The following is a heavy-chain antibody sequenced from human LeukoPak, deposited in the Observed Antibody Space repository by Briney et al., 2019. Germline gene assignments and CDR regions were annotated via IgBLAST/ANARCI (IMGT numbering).Heavy chain of an antibody. J-gene: IGHJ4*02. CDR3: ARQGRGIQLQTYFDY. V-gene: IGHV4-34*01. D-gene: IGHD2-2*01. Sequence: SETLSLTCAVYGGSFSGYYWSWIRQPPGKGLEWIGSIYYSGSTYYSPSLKSRVTMSVDTSKSQFSLRLSSVTAADTAVYYCARQGRGIQLQTYFDYWGRGTLVTVSS. CDR2: IYYSGST. CDR1: GGSFSGYY.